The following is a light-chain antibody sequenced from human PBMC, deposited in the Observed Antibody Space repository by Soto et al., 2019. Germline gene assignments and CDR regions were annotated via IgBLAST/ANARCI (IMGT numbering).Light chain of an antibody. CDR3: SLYTTTNSWV. Sequence: QSALTQPPSVSGSPGQSVTISCTGTASDVGSYNRVSWYQQPPGAAPKLMIYEVSNRPSGVPDRFSGSKSGNTASLTISGLLAEDEGDYYCSLYTTTNSWVFGGGTKLTVL. CDR1: ASDVGSYNR. J-gene: IGLJ3*02. CDR2: EVS. V-gene: IGLV2-18*01.